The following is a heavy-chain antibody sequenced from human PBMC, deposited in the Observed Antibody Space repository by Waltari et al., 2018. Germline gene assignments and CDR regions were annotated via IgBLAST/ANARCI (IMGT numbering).Heavy chain of an antibody. CDR3: ARESPPSSSSNAGDFQH. CDR1: GFTFSSYA. D-gene: IGHD6-6*01. V-gene: IGHV3-30-3*01. Sequence: QVQLVESGGGVVQPGRSLRLSCAASGFTFSSYAMHWVRQAPGKGLEWVAVISYDGSNKYYADSVKGRFTISRDNSKNTLYLQMNSLRAEDTAVYYCARESPPSSSSNAGDFQHWGQGTLVTVSS. CDR2: ISYDGSNK. J-gene: IGHJ1*01.